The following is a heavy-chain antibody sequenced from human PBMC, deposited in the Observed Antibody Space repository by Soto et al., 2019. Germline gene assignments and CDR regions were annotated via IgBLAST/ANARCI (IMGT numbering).Heavy chain of an antibody. V-gene: IGHV5-51*03. CDR3: ARLISGWNWDY. J-gene: IGHJ4*02. D-gene: IGHD1-7*01. CDR1: GYRFTNQW. CDR2: IYPGDSDT. Sequence: EVQLVQSGAEVKKPGESLKISCKASGYRFTNQWIGWVRQMPGEGLEWMGIIYPGDSDTRYSPSFQGQVTISADKSITTAYLQWSSLKASDTAMYYCARLISGWNWDYWGQGTLVTVSS.